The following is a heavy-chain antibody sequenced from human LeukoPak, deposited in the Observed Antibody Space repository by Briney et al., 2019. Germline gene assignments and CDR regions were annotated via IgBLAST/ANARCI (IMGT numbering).Heavy chain of an antibody. V-gene: IGHV3-21*01. J-gene: IGHJ6*02. Sequence: GGSLRLSCAASGFTFSSKSMNWVRQAPGKGLEWVSSISSSSSYIYYADSVKGRFTISRDNAKNSLYLEMNSLRAEDTAVYYCERGYCSSTSCYGYYYYGMDVWGQGTTVTVSS. D-gene: IGHD2-2*01. CDR1: GFTFSSKS. CDR3: ERGYCSSTSCYGYYYYGMDV. CDR2: ISSSSSYI.